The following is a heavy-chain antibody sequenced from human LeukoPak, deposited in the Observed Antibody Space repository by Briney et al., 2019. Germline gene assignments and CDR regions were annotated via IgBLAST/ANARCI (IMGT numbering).Heavy chain of an antibody. Sequence: GGSLRLSCAASGFTFSSYGMHWVRQAPGKGLEWVAVIWYDGSNKYYADSVKGRFTISRDNSKNTLYLQMNSLRAEDTAVYYCAKCGSGSTVYVDVWGKGTTVTVSS. D-gene: IGHD1-26*01. J-gene: IGHJ6*03. CDR1: GFTFSSYG. CDR3: AKCGSGSTVYVDV. CDR2: IWYDGSNK. V-gene: IGHV3-33*06.